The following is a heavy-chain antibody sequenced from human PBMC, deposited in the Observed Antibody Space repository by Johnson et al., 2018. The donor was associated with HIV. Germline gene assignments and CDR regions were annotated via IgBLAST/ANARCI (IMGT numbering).Heavy chain of an antibody. CDR3: ARGDIVVVPAATRAQDAFDI. D-gene: IGHD2-2*01. CDR2: ISGSGGST. Sequence: VQLVESGGGLVQPGGSLRLSCAASGFTFSSYAMSWVRQAPGKGLEWVSAISGSGGSTYYADSVQGRFPISRANSKNSLYLQMNSLRAEDTAVYYCARGDIVVVPAATRAQDAFDIWGQGTMVTVSS. J-gene: IGHJ3*02. CDR1: GFTFSSYA. V-gene: IGHV3-23*04.